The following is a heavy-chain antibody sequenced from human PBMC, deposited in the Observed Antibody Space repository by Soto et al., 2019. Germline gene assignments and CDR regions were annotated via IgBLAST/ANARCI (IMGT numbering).Heavy chain of an antibody. D-gene: IGHD1-20*01. CDR1: GYTFTGYY. J-gene: IGHJ4*02. CDR3: ATTEYLFSTITYYFGY. CDR2: INPDNGVP. Sequence: ASVKVSCKASGYTFTGYYVNWARQAPGQGLEWMGWINPDNGVPNYAQKFQGRVTLSRDTSIHTAYMELSRLTSGDTAMYYCATTEYLFSTITYYFGYWGQGTLVTVSS. V-gene: IGHV1-2*02.